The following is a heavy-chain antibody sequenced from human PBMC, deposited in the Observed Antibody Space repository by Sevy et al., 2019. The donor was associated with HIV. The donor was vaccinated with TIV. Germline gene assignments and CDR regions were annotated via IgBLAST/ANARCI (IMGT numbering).Heavy chain of an antibody. CDR2: IRSKAYGGTT. CDR1: GFTFGDYA. CDR3: TRGCSGGSCYSDLFYYYGMDV. J-gene: IGHJ6*02. Sequence: GGSLRLSCTASGFTFGDYAMSWVRQAPVKGLEWVGFIRSKAYGGTTEYAASVKGRFTISRDDSKSIAYLQMNSLKTADTAVYYCTRGCSGGSCYSDLFYYYGMDVWGQGTTVTVSS. V-gene: IGHV3-49*04. D-gene: IGHD2-15*01.